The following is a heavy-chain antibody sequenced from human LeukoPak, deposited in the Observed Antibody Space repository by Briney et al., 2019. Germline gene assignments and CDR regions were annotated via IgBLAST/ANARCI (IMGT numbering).Heavy chain of an antibody. D-gene: IGHD2-15*01. J-gene: IGHJ4*02. CDR1: GGSFSGYY. CDR2: INHSGST. V-gene: IGHV4-34*01. CDR3: ARSPDIVVVVAAIPLFDY. Sequence: SETLSLTCAVYGGSFSGYYWSWIRQPPGKGLEWIGEINHSGSTNYNPSLKSRVTISVDTSKNQFSLKLSSVTAADTAVYYCARSPDIVVVVAAIPLFDYWGQGTLVTVSS.